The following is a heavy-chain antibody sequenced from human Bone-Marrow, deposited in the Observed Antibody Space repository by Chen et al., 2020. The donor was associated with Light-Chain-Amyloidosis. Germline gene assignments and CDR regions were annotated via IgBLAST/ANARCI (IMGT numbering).Heavy chain of an antibody. J-gene: IGHJ4*02. CDR1: GGTFSSYS. Sequence: QVQLVQSGAEVKRPGSSVKVSCKASGGTFSSYSISWVRQAPGQGLEWMGGIIPLFGTANYAQKFQGRATITADESTSTVYMELRSLGSEDTALYYCAGGWGSSGSNSPFHYWGQGTRVTVSS. CDR2: IIPLFGTA. V-gene: IGHV1-69*01. D-gene: IGHD3-16*01. CDR3: AGGWGSSGSNSPFHY.